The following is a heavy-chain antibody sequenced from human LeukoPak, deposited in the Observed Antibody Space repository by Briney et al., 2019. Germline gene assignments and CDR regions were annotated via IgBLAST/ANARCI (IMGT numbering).Heavy chain of an antibody. Sequence: SETLSLTCSVSGASVSSGSYFWNWIRQPAGKGLEWLGRILTSGYTNYNPSLRSRVTISLDTSKSQFSLKLTAVTAADTAIYFCARTYYDRVSGSFRHDTFEIWGQGTLITVSS. D-gene: IGHD3-16*02. CDR2: ILTSGYT. J-gene: IGHJ3*02. CDR1: GASVSSGSYF. V-gene: IGHV4-61*02. CDR3: ARTYYDRVSGSFRHDTFEI.